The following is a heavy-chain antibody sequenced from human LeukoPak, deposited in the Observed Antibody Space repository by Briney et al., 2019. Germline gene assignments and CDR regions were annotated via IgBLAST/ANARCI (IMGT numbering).Heavy chain of an antibody. CDR2: INWNGGNT. J-gene: IGHJ3*02. D-gene: IGHD3-10*01. Sequence: GGSLRLSCAASGFTFDDYGMSWVRQAPGKGLEWVSGINWNGGNTNYADPVEGRFTISRDNAKNSLYLHMNSLTAEDTAMYYCARDWVAGVPFDAFDIWGQGTMVSVSS. CDR1: GFTFDDYG. CDR3: ARDWVAGVPFDAFDI. V-gene: IGHV3-20*04.